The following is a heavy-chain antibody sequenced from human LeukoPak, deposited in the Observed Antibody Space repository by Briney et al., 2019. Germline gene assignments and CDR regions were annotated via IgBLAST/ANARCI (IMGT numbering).Heavy chain of an antibody. V-gene: IGHV1-18*01. D-gene: IGHD6-13*01. J-gene: IGHJ5*02. Sequence: ASVKVSCKASGYTFTSYGISWVRQAPGQGLEWMGWISAYNGNTNYAQKLQGRVTMTTDTSTSTAYMELRSLRSDDTAVYYCAREPLKQQPVLGWFDPWGQGTLVTVSS. CDR1: GYTFTSYG. CDR3: AREPLKQQPVLGWFDP. CDR2: ISAYNGNT.